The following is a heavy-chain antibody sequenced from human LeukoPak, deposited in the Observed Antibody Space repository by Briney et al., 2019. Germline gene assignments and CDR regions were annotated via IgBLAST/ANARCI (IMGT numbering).Heavy chain of an antibody. CDR2: IYYSGST. Sequence: PSETLSLTCTVSGGSISSYYWSWIRQPPGKGLEWIGYIYYSGSTNYNPSLKSRVTISVDTSKNQFSLKLSSVTAADTAVYYCARDGNYDSSGKGFDYWGQGTLVTVSS. D-gene: IGHD3-22*01. V-gene: IGHV4-59*01. J-gene: IGHJ4*02. CDR3: ARDGNYDSSGKGFDY. CDR1: GGSISSYY.